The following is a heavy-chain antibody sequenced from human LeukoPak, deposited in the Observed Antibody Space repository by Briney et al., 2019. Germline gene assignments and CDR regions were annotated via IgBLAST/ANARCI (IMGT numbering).Heavy chain of an antibody. D-gene: IGHD2-15*01. CDR2: IYTSGST. V-gene: IGHV4-4*07. CDR3: ARGGSCSGGSCYGVFDY. Sequence: SETLSLTCTVSGGSISSYYWSWIQQPAGKGLEWIGRIYTSGSTNYNPSLKSRVTMSVDTSKNQFSLKLSSVTAADTAVYYCARGGSCSGGSCYGVFDYWGQGTLVTVSS. J-gene: IGHJ4*02. CDR1: GGSISSYY.